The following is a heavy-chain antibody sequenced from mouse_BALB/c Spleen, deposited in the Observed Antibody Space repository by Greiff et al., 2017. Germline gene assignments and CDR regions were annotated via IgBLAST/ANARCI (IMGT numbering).Heavy chain of an antibody. D-gene: IGHD1-1*01. J-gene: IGHJ4*01. CDR3: ARERYYYGSSYDYAMDY. V-gene: IGHV5-17*02. Sequence: EVNVVESGGGLVQPGGSRKLSCAASGFTFSSFGMHWVRQAPEKGLEWVAYISSGSSTIYYADTVKGRFTISRDNPKNTLFLQMTSLRSEDTAMYYCARERYYYGSSYDYAMDYWGQGTSVTVSS. CDR1: GFTFSSFG. CDR2: ISSGSSTI.